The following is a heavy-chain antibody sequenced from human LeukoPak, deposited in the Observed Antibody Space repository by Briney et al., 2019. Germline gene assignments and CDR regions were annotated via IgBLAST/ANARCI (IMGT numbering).Heavy chain of an antibody. J-gene: IGHJ4*02. Sequence: SETLSVTCAVYGGSFSGYYWSWIRQPPGKGLEWIEEINRSGSTNYNPSLKSRVTISVDTSKNQFSLKLSSVTAADTAVYYCARRRTRYSYGPFYFDYWGQGTLVTVSS. CDR3: ARRRTRYSYGPFYFDY. D-gene: IGHD5-18*01. CDR2: INRSGST. V-gene: IGHV4-34*01. CDR1: GGSFSGYY.